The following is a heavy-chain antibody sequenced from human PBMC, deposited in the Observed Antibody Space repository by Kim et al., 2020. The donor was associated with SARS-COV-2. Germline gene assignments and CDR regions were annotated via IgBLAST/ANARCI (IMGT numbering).Heavy chain of an antibody. CDR2: ISYDGSNK. CDR1: GFTFSSYA. Sequence: GGSLRLSCAASGFTFSSYAMHWVRQAPGKGLEWVAVISYDGSNKYYADSVKGRFTISRDNSKNTLYLQMNSLRAEDTAVYYCARAEEGMIVVVITLIDY. J-gene: IGHJ4*01. CDR3: ARAEEGMIVVVITLIDY. V-gene: IGHV3-30*04. D-gene: IGHD3-22*01.